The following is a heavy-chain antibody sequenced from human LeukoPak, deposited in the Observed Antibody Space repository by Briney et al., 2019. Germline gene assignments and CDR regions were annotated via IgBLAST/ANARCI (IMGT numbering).Heavy chain of an antibody. D-gene: IGHD3-22*01. CDR2: IRSKAYGGTT. CDR1: GFTFGDYA. Sequence: QPGGSLRLSCTASGFTFGDYAMSWVRQAPGKGLEWVGFIRSKAYGGTTEYAASVKGRFTISRDDSKSIAYLQMNSLKTEDTAVYYCSRGGMIVVVITPDDAFDMWGQGTMVTVSS. CDR3: SRGGMIVVVITPDDAFDM. V-gene: IGHV3-49*04. J-gene: IGHJ3*02.